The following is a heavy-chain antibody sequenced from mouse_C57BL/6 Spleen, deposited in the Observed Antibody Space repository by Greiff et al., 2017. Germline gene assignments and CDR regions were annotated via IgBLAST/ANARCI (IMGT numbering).Heavy chain of an antibody. CDR2: IDPSDSYT. D-gene: IGHD1-1*02. CDR3: ARGGSSYFDY. V-gene: IGHV1-50*01. CDR1: GYTFTSYW. J-gene: IGHJ2*01. Sequence: QVQLQQPGAELVKLGASVKLSCKASGYTFTSYWTQWVKQRPGQGLEWIGEIDPSDSYTNYNQKFKGKATLTVDASSSTAYMQLSSLTSEDSAVYYFARGGSSYFDYWGQGTTLTVSS.